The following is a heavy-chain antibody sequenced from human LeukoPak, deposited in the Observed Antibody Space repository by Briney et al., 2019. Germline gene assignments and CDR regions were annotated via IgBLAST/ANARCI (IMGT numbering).Heavy chain of an antibody. CDR2: ISGDGTAR. Sequence: GGSLRLSCAASGFTSSSYWMHRVRQVPGKGLVWVSRISGDGTARNYADSVKGRFTISRDDAKNTVDLQMNSLRGEDTAVYYCVRGRGSYGWFDPWGQGTLVTVSS. CDR3: VRGRGSYGWFDP. V-gene: IGHV3-74*01. J-gene: IGHJ5*02. CDR1: GFTSSSYW. D-gene: IGHD3-10*01.